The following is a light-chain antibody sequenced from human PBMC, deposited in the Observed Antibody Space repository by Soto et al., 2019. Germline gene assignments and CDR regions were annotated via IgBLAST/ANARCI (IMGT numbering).Light chain of an antibody. CDR1: LTVSSNY. Sequence: EISFAPFSDTPSFSPGERATLSFPASLTVSSNYLAWCQQRPGQAPRLLTYGASTRAAGIPDRFSGSGSRTDFTLTITRLEPEDSAVYFCQQYTGPPTTFGQGTRLEIK. J-gene: IGKJ5*01. CDR3: QQYTGPPTT. CDR2: GAS. V-gene: IGKV3-20*01.